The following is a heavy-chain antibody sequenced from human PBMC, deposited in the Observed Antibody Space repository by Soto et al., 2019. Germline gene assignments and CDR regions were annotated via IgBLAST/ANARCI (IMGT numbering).Heavy chain of an antibody. CDR2: ISFGGDNK. J-gene: IGHJ6*02. CDR3: ARDLKSNYEAHYYYGMDV. V-gene: IGHV3-30-3*01. D-gene: IGHD3-22*01. CDR1: GFTFSSYA. Sequence: PGGSLRLSRAASGFTFSSYAMHWVRQAPGKGLEWVAVISFGGDNKYYADSVKGRFTISRDNAKNSLYLQMNSLRAEDTAVYYCARDLKSNYEAHYYYGMDVWGQGTTVTVSS.